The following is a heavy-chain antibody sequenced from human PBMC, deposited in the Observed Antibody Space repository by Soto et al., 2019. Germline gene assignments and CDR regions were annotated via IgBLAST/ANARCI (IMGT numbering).Heavy chain of an antibody. CDR2: ISAYNGNT. CDR3: ARDRVVVVAATVGYWFDP. J-gene: IGHJ5*02. V-gene: IGHV1-18*01. Sequence: QVQLVQSGAEVKKPGASVKVSCKASGYTFTSYGISWVRQAPGQGLEWMGWISAYNGNTNYAQKLQGRVTMTTDTSTSTAYMELRSLRSDDTAVYYCARDRVVVVAATVGYWFDPRGQGTLVTVSS. D-gene: IGHD2-15*01. CDR1: GYTFTSYG.